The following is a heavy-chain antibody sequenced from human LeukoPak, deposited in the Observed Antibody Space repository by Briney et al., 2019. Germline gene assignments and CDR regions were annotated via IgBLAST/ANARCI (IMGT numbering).Heavy chain of an antibody. CDR1: GFTFSSYG. J-gene: IGHJ5*02. Sequence: GGSLRLSCAASGFTFSSYGMHWVRQAPGKGLEWGAVIWYDGSNKYYAGSVKGRFTISRDNSKNTLYLQMNSLRAEDTAVYYCARDTVIGSGGRWTNNWFDPWGQGTLVTVSS. V-gene: IGHV3-33*01. CDR2: IWYDGSNK. D-gene: IGHD4-17*01. CDR3: ARDTVIGSGGRWTNNWFDP.